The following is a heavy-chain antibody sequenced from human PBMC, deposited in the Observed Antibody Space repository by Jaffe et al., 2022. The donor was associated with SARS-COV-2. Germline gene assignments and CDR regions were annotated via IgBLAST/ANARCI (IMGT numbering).Heavy chain of an antibody. D-gene: IGHD3-10*01. J-gene: IGHJ4*02. CDR3: AHRGRIWGSGTYYDY. V-gene: IGHV2-5*02. Sequence: QITLKESGPTLVKPTQTLTLTCTFSGFSLSTNGVSVGWIRQPPGKALEWLALIYWDDDKRYSPSLKSRLTITKDTSKNQVVLTMTNMDPVDTATYYCAHRGRIWGSGTYYDYWGQGTPVTVSS. CDR2: IYWDDDK. CDR1: GFSLSTNGVS.